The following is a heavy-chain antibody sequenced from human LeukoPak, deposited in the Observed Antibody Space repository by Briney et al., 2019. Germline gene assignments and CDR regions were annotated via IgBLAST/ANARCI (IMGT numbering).Heavy chain of an antibody. CDR2: INPNSGGT. V-gene: IGHV1-2*02. Sequence: ASVKVSCKASGYTFTGYYMHWVRQAPGQGLEWMGWINPNSGGTNYAQKFQGGVTMTRDTSISTAYMGLSRLRSDDTAVYYCARVLESGYYLNAQGYWGQGTLVTVSS. J-gene: IGHJ4*02. CDR3: ARVLESGYYLNAQGY. D-gene: IGHD3-22*01. CDR1: GYTFTGYY.